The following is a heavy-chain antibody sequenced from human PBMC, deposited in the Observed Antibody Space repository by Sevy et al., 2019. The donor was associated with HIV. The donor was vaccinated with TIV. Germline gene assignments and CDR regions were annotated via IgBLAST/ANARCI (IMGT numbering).Heavy chain of an antibody. Sequence: GGSLRLSCAASGVSFSTYWMTWVRQAPGKGLEWVATMNQDGTERDYVDSVKGRFTISRDNTKTSLFLQMNSLSAVDTGVYYCVREGLGGFSYSLDCWGQGTLVTVSS. CDR3: VREGLGGFSYSLDC. J-gene: IGHJ4*02. CDR2: MNQDGTER. D-gene: IGHD3-16*01. CDR1: GVSFSTYW. V-gene: IGHV3-7*01.